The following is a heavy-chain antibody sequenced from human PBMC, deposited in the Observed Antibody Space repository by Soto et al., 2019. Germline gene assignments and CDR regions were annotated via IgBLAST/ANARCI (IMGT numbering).Heavy chain of an antibody. CDR2: IIPIFGTA. CDR3: ARVAVAGYFDY. J-gene: IGHJ4*02. Sequence: GASVKVSCKASGDTFSSYAISWVRQAPGQGLEWMGGIIPIFGTANNAQKFQGRVTITADESTSTAYMELSSLRSEDTAVYYCARVAVAGYFDYWGQGTLVTVSS. CDR1: GDTFSSYA. V-gene: IGHV1-69*13. D-gene: IGHD6-19*01.